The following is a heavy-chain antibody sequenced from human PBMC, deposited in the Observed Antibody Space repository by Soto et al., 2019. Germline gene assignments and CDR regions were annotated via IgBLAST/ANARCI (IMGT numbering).Heavy chain of an antibody. CDR2: IYYSGST. V-gene: IGHV4-39*01. J-gene: IGHJ4*02. D-gene: IGHD2-15*01. CDR1: GISVSTSEYD. CDR3: AGFVVPASRNSDFDY. Sequence: PXETLSVPFTVSGISVSTSEYDWGWVRQPPGKVLDWIVNIYYSGSTFYNPSLRSRVTLSVDTSKNQFSLRLNSVTTADTAVYFCAGFVVPASRNSDFDYWGQGTLVTVSS.